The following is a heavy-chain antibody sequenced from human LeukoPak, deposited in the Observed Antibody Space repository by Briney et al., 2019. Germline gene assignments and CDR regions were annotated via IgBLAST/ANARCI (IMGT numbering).Heavy chain of an antibody. CDR3: ARADVVTFDY. J-gene: IGHJ4*02. CDR2: IYYSGTT. V-gene: IGHV4-59*12. D-gene: IGHD4-23*01. Sequence: SETLSLTCTVSGGSIGTYSWNWIRQPPGKGLEWIGYIYYSGTTNYNPSLKSRVTISVGTSKNQFSLKLSSVTAADTAVYYCARADVVTFDYWGQGTLVTVSS. CDR1: GGSIGTYS.